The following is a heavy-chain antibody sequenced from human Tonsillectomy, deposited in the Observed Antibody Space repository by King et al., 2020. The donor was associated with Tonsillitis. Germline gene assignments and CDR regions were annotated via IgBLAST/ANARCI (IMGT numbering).Heavy chain of an antibody. CDR3: ASWGYGAGSYYDPLDY. V-gene: IGHV1-3*01. CDR2: INAGNGNT. D-gene: IGHD3-10*01. J-gene: IGHJ4*02. CDR1: GYTFTSYA. Sequence: QLVQAGAEVKKPGASVKVSCKASGYTFTSYAMHWVRQAPGQRLEWMGWINAGNGNTKYSQKLQGRVTITRDTSASTAYMELSSLRSEDTAVYYCASWGYGAGSYYDPLDYWGQGTLVTVSS.